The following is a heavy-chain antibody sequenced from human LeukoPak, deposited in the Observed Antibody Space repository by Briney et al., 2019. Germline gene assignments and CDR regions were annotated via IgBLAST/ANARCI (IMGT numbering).Heavy chain of an antibody. Sequence: SETLSLTCAVYGESFSGYCWCWIRQPPGKGLEWIGEINHSGSTNYNPSLTSRVTISVDTSKNQFSLKLSSATAADTAVYYCARNYDFWSGYYGSYNWFDPWGQGTLVTVSS. D-gene: IGHD3-3*01. J-gene: IGHJ5*02. V-gene: IGHV4-34*01. CDR3: ARNYDFWSGYYGSYNWFDP. CDR1: GESFSGYC. CDR2: INHSGST.